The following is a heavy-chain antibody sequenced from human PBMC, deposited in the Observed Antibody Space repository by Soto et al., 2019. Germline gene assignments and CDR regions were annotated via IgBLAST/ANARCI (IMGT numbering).Heavy chain of an antibody. J-gene: IGHJ5*02. Sequence: SETLSLTCTVSGGSISSYYWSWIRQPAGKGLEWIGRIYTSGSTNYNPSLKSRVTMSVDTSKNQFSLKLSSVTAADTAVYYCARERSGSYRSYNWFDPWGQRTLVTVSS. CDR2: IYTSGST. V-gene: IGHV4-4*07. CDR1: GGSISSYY. CDR3: ARERSGSYRSYNWFDP. D-gene: IGHD1-26*01.